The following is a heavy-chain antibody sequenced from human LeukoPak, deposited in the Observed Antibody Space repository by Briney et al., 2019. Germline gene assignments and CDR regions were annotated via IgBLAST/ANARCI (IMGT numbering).Heavy chain of an antibody. V-gene: IGHV1-2*02. Sequence: ASVKVSCKASGYTFTGHYMHWVRQAPGQGLEWMGWINPNSGGTNYAQKFQGRVTMTRDTSISTAYMELSRLRSDDTAVYYCASPTATGAYYYYGMDVWGQGTTVTVSS. CDR1: GYTFTGHY. D-gene: IGHD2-15*01. CDR3: ASPTATGAYYYYGMDV. J-gene: IGHJ6*02. CDR2: INPNSGGT.